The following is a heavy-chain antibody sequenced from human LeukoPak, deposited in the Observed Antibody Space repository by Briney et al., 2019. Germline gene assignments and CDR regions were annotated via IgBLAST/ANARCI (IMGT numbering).Heavy chain of an antibody. V-gene: IGHV3-11*01. D-gene: IGHD2-2*01. CDR3: ARVYCSSTSCYFFDY. J-gene: IGHJ4*02. Sequence: GGALTLSCAASGFTFSDYYMSWIRQAPGKGLEWVSYISSSGSTIYYAGSVKGRFTISRDNAKNSLYLQMNSLRAEDTAVYYCARVYCSSTSCYFFDYWGQRTLVTVSS. CDR1: GFTFSDYY. CDR2: ISSSGSTI.